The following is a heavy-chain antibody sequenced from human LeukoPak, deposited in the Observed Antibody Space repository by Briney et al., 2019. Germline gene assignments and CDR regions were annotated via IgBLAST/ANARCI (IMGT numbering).Heavy chain of an antibody. J-gene: IGHJ4*01. CDR1: GFSISGYW. CDR3: IREVQVRASASLGL. D-gene: IGHD3-16*01. V-gene: IGHV3-74*01. CDR2: MNSGGTTI. Sequence: GGSLRLSCAASGFSISGYWMHWVRQAAGEGLVWVSRMNSGGTTINYADSVKGRFTTSRDNVDNTLHLQMNSLRVEDTAVYYCIREVQVRASASLGLWGQGTLVTVSS.